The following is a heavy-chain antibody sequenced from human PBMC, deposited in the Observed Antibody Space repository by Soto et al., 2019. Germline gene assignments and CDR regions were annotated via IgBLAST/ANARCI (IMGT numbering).Heavy chain of an antibody. Sequence: SETLSLTCSVSGGSISSGGYYWSWIRQYPGKGLEWIGYIYYSGSTYYNPSLKSRVTISVDTSKNQFSLKLSSVTAADTAVYYCARGLYYSDSSGYYSYYFDYWGQGTLVTVSS. J-gene: IGHJ4*02. CDR2: IYYSGST. V-gene: IGHV4-31*03. D-gene: IGHD3-22*01. CDR1: GGSISSGGYY. CDR3: ARGLYYSDSSGYYSYYFDY.